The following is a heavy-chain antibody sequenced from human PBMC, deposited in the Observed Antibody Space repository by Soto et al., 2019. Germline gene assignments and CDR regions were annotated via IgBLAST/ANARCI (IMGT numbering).Heavy chain of an antibody. CDR1: GFTFSGSA. V-gene: IGHV3-73*01. J-gene: IGHJ6*02. CDR3: TFSIAVAGMDV. CDR2: IRSKANSYAT. D-gene: IGHD6-19*01. Sequence: LRLSCAASGFTFSGSAMHWVRQASGKGLEWVGRIRSKANSYATAYAASVKGRFTISRDDSKNTAYLQMNSLKTEDTAVYYCTFSIAVAGMDVWGQGTTVTVSS.